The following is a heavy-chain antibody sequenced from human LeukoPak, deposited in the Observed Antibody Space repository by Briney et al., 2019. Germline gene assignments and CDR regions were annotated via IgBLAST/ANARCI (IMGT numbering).Heavy chain of an antibody. CDR3: AKSGYNRFDY. D-gene: IGHD5-24*01. V-gene: IGHV3-30*04. J-gene: IGHJ4*02. CDR1: GFTFNTYA. CDR2: TSYDGTTI. Sequence: PGGSLRLSCTASGFTFNTYAMHWVRQAPGKGLEWVAITSYDGTTIYYGDSVKGRFTISRDNSKNTLYLQMNSLRAEDTAVYYCAKSGYNRFDYWGQGTLVTVSS.